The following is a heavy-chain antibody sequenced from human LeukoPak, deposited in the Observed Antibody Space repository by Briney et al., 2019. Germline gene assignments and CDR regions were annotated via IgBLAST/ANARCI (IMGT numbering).Heavy chain of an antibody. CDR3: ARVHGSGFYYYGMDV. J-gene: IGHJ6*02. CDR2: IYTSGST. V-gene: IGHV4-4*07. D-gene: IGHD3-10*01. Sequence: PSETLSLTCTVSGGSVSSYYWSWIRQPAGKGLEWIGRIYTSGSTNYNPSLKSRVTMSVDTSKNQFSLKLSSVTAADTAVYYCARVHGSGFYYYGMDVWGQGTTVTVSS. CDR1: GGSVSSYY.